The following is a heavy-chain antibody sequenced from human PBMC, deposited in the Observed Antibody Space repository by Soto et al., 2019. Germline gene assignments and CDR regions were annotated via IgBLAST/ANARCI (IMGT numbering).Heavy chain of an antibody. Sequence: SVKVSCKASGFTFTSSAVQWVRQARGQRLEWIGWIVVGSGNTNYAQKFQERVTITRDMSTSTAYMELSSLRSEDTAVYYCAASYYYDSSGYWRSYYYYGMDVWGQGTKVTVSS. CDR1: GFTFTSSA. CDR2: IVVGSGNT. D-gene: IGHD3-22*01. CDR3: AASYYYDSSGYWRSYYYYGMDV. V-gene: IGHV1-58*01. J-gene: IGHJ6*02.